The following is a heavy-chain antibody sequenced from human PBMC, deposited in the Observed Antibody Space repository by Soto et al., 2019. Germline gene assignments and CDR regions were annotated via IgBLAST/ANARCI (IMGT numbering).Heavy chain of an antibody. CDR1: GFTFSSYW. Sequence: GGSLRLSCVASGFTFSSYWMHWVRRTPGQGLVWVSHTDSDGSFTYSADSVKGRFTISRDNSKNTLYLQMNSLRVEDTAIYYCAKAWGIDYWGQGTLVTVSS. CDR3: AKAWGIDY. J-gene: IGHJ4*02. D-gene: IGHD7-27*01. CDR2: TDSDGSFT. V-gene: IGHV3-74*01.